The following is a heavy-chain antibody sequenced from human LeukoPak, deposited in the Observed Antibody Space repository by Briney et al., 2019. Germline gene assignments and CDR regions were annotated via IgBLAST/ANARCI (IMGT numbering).Heavy chain of an antibody. Sequence: GGSLRLSCAASGFTFSSYSMNWVRQAPGKGLEWVSSISSSSSYINYADSVKGRFTISRDNAKNSLYLQMNSLRAEDTAVYYCARIWFGELRVGMDVWGKGTTVTVSS. CDR3: ARIWFGELRVGMDV. V-gene: IGHV3-21*01. J-gene: IGHJ6*04. D-gene: IGHD3-10*01. CDR2: ISSSSSYI. CDR1: GFTFSSYS.